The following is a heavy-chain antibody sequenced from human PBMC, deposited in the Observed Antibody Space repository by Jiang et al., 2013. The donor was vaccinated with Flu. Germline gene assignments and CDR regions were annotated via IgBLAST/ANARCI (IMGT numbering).Heavy chain of an antibody. CDR1: GASFNSDSYY. Sequence: GSGLVKPSETLSLTCSVSGASFNSDSYYWGWIRQPPGEALEWIGGIYHTGSSYSRPSLKSRVTIFVDTSKNQFSLKVTSVTAADTAVYYXARAQKYSGFELPYFDYWGQGRLVTGLL. CDR2: IYHTGSS. J-gene: IGHJ4*02. D-gene: IGHD1-26*01. CDR3: ARAQKYSGFELPYFDY. V-gene: IGHV4-39*07.